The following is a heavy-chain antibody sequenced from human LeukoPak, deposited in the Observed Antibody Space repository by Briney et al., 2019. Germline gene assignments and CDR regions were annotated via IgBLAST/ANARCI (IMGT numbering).Heavy chain of an antibody. Sequence: GGSLRLSCAASGFTFSSYAMSWVRQAPGKGLEWVSAISGSGGSTYYADSVKGRFTISRDNSKNTRYLQMNSLRAEDTAVYYCAKDQDTAMVIVTYFDYWGQGTLVTVSS. V-gene: IGHV3-23*01. CDR1: GFTFSSYA. CDR3: AKDQDTAMVIVTYFDY. CDR2: ISGSGGST. J-gene: IGHJ4*02. D-gene: IGHD5-18*01.